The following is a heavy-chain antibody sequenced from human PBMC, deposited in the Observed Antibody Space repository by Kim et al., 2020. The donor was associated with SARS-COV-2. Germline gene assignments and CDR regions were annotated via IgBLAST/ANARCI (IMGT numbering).Heavy chain of an antibody. D-gene: IGHD3-3*01. CDR2: ISYDGRNK. Sequence: GGSLRLSCAASGFTFSSYAMHWVRQAPGKGLEWVAVISYDGRNKYYADSVKGRFTISRDNSKNTLYLQMNSLRAEDTAVYYCAREGTYYDFGSGYYQEDYYDYGVDVWGQGTTGTVSS. V-gene: IGHV3-30-3*01. CDR3: AREGTYYDFGSGYYQEDYYDYGVDV. J-gene: IGHJ6*02. CDR1: GFTFSSYA.